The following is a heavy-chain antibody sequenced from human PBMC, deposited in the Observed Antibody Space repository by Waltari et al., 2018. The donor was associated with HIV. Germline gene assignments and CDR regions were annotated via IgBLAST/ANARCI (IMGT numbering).Heavy chain of an antibody. CDR1: GFTFGNHW. CDR2: INPDGSET. Sequence: EVQLVESGGGLVQHGGSLRLSCAASGFTFGNHWIPWVSQDPGKGLEWLANINPDGSETYHVDSAKGRFTISRDNAKNSLYLQMNSLRVEDTAVYYCARAGGAWNRFDYWGQGTLVTVSS. J-gene: IGHJ4*02. V-gene: IGHV3-7*01. CDR3: ARAGGAWNRFDY. D-gene: IGHD1-1*01.